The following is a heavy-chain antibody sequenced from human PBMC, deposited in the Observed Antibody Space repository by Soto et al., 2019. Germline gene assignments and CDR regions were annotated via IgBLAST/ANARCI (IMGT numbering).Heavy chain of an antibody. J-gene: IGHJ6*02. Sequence: PSETLSLTCAVYGGSFIGYYWSWIRQPPGKGLEWIGEINHSGSTNCNPSLKSRVTISVDTSKNQFSLKLSSVTAADTAVYYCARGSKVLRLLEWRIGPSTQTDSYGMDVWGQGTTVTVSS. D-gene: IGHD3-3*01. CDR1: GGSFIGYY. CDR2: INHSGST. CDR3: ARGSKVLRLLEWRIGPSTQTDSYGMDV. V-gene: IGHV4-34*01.